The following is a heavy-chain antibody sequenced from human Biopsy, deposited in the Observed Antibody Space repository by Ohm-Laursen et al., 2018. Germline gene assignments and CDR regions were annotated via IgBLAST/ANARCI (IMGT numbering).Heavy chain of an antibody. J-gene: IGHJ6*02. D-gene: IGHD1-26*01. CDR1: GFTFSVYA. CDR2: IWYDGSSE. CDR3: ARDPIVGSKADGMDV. V-gene: IGHV3-33*01. Sequence: SSLRLSCTASGFTFSVYAMHWVRQAPGKGLEWVAIIWYDGSSEYYADSVKGRFTISRDNSKNTVYPQMNSLRVEDTAVYYCARDPIVGSKADGMDVWGQGTTVTVSS.